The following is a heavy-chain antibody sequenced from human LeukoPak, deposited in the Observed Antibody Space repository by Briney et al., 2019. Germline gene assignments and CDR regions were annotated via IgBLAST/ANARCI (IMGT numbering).Heavy chain of an antibody. V-gene: IGHV4-59*08. CDR1: GGSISTYY. CDR3: ARRGYCSGTSCYIFDY. CDR2: IYYSGST. D-gene: IGHD2-2*02. Sequence: SETLCLTCTVSGGSISTYYWSWIRQPPGKGLEWIGHIYYSGSTNYNPSLNIRVTISVDTSKNQFSLKLSSVTAADTAVYYCARRGYCSGTSCYIFDYWGQGTLVTVSS. J-gene: IGHJ4*02.